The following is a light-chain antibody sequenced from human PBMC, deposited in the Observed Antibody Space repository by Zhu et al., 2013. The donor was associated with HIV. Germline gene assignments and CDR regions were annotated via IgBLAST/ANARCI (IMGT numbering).Light chain of an antibody. Sequence: QSVLTQPPSASGTPGQRVTISCSGSNSNIGSNSVNWYQQVPGTAPKLLVYTNNQRPSGVPXRFSGSKSGTSASLAISGLQSEDEADYYCAGWDDSLNGPVFGGGTEADRP. J-gene: IGLJ2*01. V-gene: IGLV1-44*01. CDR2: TNN. CDR1: NSNIGSNS. CDR3: AGWDDSLNGPV.